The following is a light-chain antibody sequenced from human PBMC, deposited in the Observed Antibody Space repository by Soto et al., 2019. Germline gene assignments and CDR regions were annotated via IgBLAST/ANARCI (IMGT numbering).Light chain of an antibody. V-gene: IGLV7-43*01. CDR3: LLYYGGQLGV. CDR2: STN. Sequence: QAVVTQEPSLTVSPGGTVTLTCATSTGAVTSGYYPNWFQQKPGQAPRALIYSTNKKYSWTHARFSGSLLGGKAALTLSGVQPEDEADYYCLLYYGGQLGVFGGGTKLTVL. J-gene: IGLJ2*01. CDR1: TGAVTSGYY.